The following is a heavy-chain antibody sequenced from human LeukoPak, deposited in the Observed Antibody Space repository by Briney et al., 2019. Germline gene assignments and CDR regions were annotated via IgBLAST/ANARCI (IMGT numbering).Heavy chain of an antibody. J-gene: IGHJ5*02. CDR2: ISTYNGNT. D-gene: IGHD3-3*01. Sequence: SVKVSCKASDYTFTKYGLSWVRQSPGQGLEWMGWISTYNGNTIYAQKFQVRVTMTTDTSTSTAYMELRSLRSDDTAVYYCARTPRYDFWSGYSNWFDPWGQGTLVTVSS. CDR3: ARTPRYDFWSGYSNWFDP. CDR1: DYTFTKYG. V-gene: IGHV1-18*01.